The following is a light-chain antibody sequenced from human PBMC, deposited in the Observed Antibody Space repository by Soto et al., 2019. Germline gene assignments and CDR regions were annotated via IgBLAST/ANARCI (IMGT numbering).Light chain of an antibody. V-gene: IGKV1-39*01. J-gene: IGKJ5*01. CDR1: QSISSY. Sequence: DIQMTQSPSSLSASVGDRVTITCRASQSISSYLNWYQQKPGKAPKLLIYAASSLQSGVPSRFSGSGSGTDFTLTISSLQPEDFATYYCQQSYSTQITFGQGTRVEI. CDR2: AAS. CDR3: QQSYSTQIT.